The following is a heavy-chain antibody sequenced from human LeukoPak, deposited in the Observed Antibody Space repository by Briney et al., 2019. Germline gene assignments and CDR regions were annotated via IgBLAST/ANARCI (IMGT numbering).Heavy chain of an antibody. Sequence: GGSLRLSCAASGFTFSSYAMSWVRQAPGKGLEWVSAISGSGGNTYYADSVKGRFTISRDNSMNTLYLQMNSLRAEDTAVYYCARTLYSSGWYDYWGQGTLVTVSS. V-gene: IGHV3-23*01. D-gene: IGHD6-19*01. CDR3: ARTLYSSGWYDY. CDR2: ISGSGGNT. J-gene: IGHJ4*02. CDR1: GFTFSSYA.